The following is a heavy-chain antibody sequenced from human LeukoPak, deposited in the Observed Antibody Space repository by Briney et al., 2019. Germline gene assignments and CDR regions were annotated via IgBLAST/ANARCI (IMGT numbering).Heavy chain of an antibody. CDR2: INHSGST. D-gene: IGHD1-26*01. V-gene: IGHV4-34*01. Sequence: SETLSLTCAVYGGSFSGYYWSWIRQPPGKGLEWIGEINHSGSTNYNPSLKSRVTISVDTSKNQFSLKLSSVTAADTAVYYCAKGSEWELVPALLDYWGQGTLVTVSS. CDR3: AKGSEWELVPALLDY. J-gene: IGHJ4*02. CDR1: GGSFSGYY.